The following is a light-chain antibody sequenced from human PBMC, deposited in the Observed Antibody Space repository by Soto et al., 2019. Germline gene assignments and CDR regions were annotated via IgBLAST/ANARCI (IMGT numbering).Light chain of an antibody. V-gene: IGKV1-5*01. CDR2: DAS. CDR3: QQYSSYWT. J-gene: IGKJ1*01. CDR1: QTINSW. Sequence: DIQMTQSPSTQSASVGDRVTITCRASQTINSWLAWYQQKPGKAPRLLIYDASSLESGVPSRFSGSGSGTEFTLTISSLQPDDFATYYCQQYSSYWTFGQGTKVEIK.